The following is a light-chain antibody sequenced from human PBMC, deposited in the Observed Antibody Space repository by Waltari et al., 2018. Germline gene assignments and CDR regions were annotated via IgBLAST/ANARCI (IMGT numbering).Light chain of an antibody. J-gene: IGKJ4*01. CDR2: GAS. V-gene: IGKV3-20*01. CDR1: QTISGSW. CDR3: QQYDGSSVT. Sequence: LSCRASQTISGSWLTWYQQKPGQAPRLLIYGASSRATAIPDRFSGSGSGTDFTLTISRLEPEDFAVYYCQQYDGSSVTFGGGTKVEIK.